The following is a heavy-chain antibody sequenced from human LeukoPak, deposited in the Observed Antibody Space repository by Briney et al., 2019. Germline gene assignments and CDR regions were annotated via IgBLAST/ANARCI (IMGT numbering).Heavy chain of an antibody. J-gene: IGHJ4*02. Sequence: ATVKISCKPSRYSFSDCYVHWVKQAPGKGLEWMGRVDPEDGKIIYAEKFQGRVTMTADMSTDTAYMELRSLRSEDTAVYYCAADSVAAKPPDNWGQGTLVTVSS. V-gene: IGHV1-69-2*01. CDR2: VDPEDGKI. CDR3: AADSVAAKPPDN. CDR1: RYSFSDCY. D-gene: IGHD6-19*01.